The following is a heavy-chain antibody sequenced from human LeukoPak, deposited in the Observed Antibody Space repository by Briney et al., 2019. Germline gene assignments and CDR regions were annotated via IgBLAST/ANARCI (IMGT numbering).Heavy chain of an antibody. D-gene: IGHD3-22*01. CDR1: GYSFTSYW. CDR3: ARSPAYYYDSSGYWGYYFDY. Sequence: GESLKISCKGSGYSFTSYWIGWVRQMPGKGLEWMGIIYPGDSDTRYSPSFQGQVTISADKSISTAYLQWSSLKASDTAMYYCARSPAYYYDSSGYWGYYFDYWGQGTLVTVSS. V-gene: IGHV5-51*01. CDR2: IYPGDSDT. J-gene: IGHJ4*02.